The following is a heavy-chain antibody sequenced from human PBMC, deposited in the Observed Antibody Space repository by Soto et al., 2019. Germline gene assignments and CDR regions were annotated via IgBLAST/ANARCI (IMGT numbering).Heavy chain of an antibody. Sequence: EVQLLESGGGLVQPGGSLRLSCVASGFTFRSYAMSWVRRAPGKGLEWVSAISGSGNTSYFADSVRGRFTISRDNSKDTLYLQLNNLRVDDTAEYFCANGRGSSWNADYWGQGTLVTVAS. V-gene: IGHV3-23*01. CDR3: ANGRGSSWNADY. CDR1: GFTFRSYA. CDR2: ISGSGNTS. J-gene: IGHJ4*02. D-gene: IGHD6-13*01.